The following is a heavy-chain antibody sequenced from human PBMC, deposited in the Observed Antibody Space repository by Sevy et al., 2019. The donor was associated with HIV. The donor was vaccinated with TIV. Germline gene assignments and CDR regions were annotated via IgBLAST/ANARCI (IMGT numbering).Heavy chain of an antibody. V-gene: IGHV3-30*02. Sequence: GGSLRLSCAASGFTFSSYGMHWVRQAPGKGLEWVAFIRYDGSNKYYADSVKGRFTISRDNSKNTLYLQMNSLRAEDTAVYYCAKGRAVAEEFDYCGQGTLVTVSS. CDR1: GFTFSSYG. CDR2: IRYDGSNK. CDR3: AKGRAVAEEFDY. J-gene: IGHJ4*02. D-gene: IGHD6-19*01.